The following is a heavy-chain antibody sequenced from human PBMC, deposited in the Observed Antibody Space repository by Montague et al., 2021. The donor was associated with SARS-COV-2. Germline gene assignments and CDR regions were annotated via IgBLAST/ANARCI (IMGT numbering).Heavy chain of an antibody. Sequence: SETLSLTCPVSGGSISSSNYYWDWIRQPPGKGLEWIGSIYDSGSTYYNPSLKSRVTISVDTSKNHFSLKLSSVTAAGTAVYYCARRGRKLLPVATTVGGFDIWGQGTMVTVSS. V-gene: IGHV4-39*02. CDR1: GGSISSSNYY. CDR3: ARRGRKLLPVATTVGGFDI. D-gene: IGHD5-12*01. CDR2: IYDSGST. J-gene: IGHJ3*02.